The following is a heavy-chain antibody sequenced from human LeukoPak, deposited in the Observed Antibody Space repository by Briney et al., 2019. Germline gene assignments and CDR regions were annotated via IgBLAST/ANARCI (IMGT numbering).Heavy chain of an antibody. V-gene: IGHV4-39*07. D-gene: IGHD3-22*01. Sequence: SETLSLTCTVSGGSLISSSYYWGWIRQPPGKGLEWIGSINYSGSTYYNPSLKSRVTISVDTSKNQFSLNLSSVSAADTAVYYCARDTDSSGYYSGQDYWGQGTLVTVSS. CDR1: GGSLISSSYY. CDR2: INYSGST. CDR3: ARDTDSSGYYSGQDY. J-gene: IGHJ4*02.